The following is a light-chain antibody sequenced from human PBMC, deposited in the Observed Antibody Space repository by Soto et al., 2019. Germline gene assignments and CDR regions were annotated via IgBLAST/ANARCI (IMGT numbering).Light chain of an antibody. CDR2: GAS. CDR3: LQNHNYPRT. V-gene: IGKV1-6*01. Sequence: IHVTQSPSSLSGSVWYIVTITCLASQDISDDVGWYQQTPGKAPKLLISGASRLQSGVPSRFSGSGSGAAFTLTITSLRPEDSATYYCLQNHNYPRTFGQGTKVDI. J-gene: IGKJ1*01. CDR1: QDISDD.